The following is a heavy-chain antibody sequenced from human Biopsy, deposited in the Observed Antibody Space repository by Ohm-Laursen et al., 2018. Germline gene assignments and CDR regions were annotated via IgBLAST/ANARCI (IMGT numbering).Heavy chain of an antibody. CDR1: GGSFSNYG. J-gene: IGHJ1*01. CDR3: ATKLTGYFHH. Sequence: SVKVSCKVPGGSFSNYGVNWVRQAPGQGLEWLGGNIPILGTGNYAQKFQDRVTVAADTSTSTATMELRSLRSDDTAVYYCATKLTGYFHHWGQGTLVIVSS. V-gene: IGHV1-69*06. D-gene: IGHD3-9*01. CDR2: NIPILGTG.